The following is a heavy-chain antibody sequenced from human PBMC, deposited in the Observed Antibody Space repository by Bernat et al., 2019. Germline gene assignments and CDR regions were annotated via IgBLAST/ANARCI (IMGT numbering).Heavy chain of an antibody. CDR1: GFTFSSYS. V-gene: IGHV3-48*01. J-gene: IGHJ4*02. CDR3: VRDGGMIFFDY. CDR2: ISSSSSTI. Sequence: EVQLVESGGGLVQPGGSLRLSCAASGFTFSSYSMNWVRQAPGKGLEWVSYISSSSSTIYYADSVKGRFTISRDNAKNSLYLQMNSLRAEDTAVYYCVRDGGMIFFDYWGQGTLGTVSS. D-gene: IGHD3-22*01.